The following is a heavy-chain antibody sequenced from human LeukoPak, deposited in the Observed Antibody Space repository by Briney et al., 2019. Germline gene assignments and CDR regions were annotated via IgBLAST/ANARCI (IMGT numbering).Heavy chain of an antibody. CDR1: GLTLCILA. J-gene: IGHJ4*02. Sequence: PGGPLRLFCAPCGLTLCILAMHCVRHAPGKALVGVAVISYDGSNKYSADSVQRRFTISRDTSNNTLYLQKNSLSAEDTAVYYCARGPLTVNPFDYWGQGTLVTVSS. V-gene: IGHV3-30-3*01. D-gene: IGHD4-17*01. CDR2: ISYDGSNK. CDR3: ARGPLTVNPFDY.